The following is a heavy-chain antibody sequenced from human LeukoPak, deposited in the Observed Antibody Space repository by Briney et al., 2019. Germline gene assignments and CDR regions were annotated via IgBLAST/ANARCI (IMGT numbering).Heavy chain of an antibody. CDR2: ISGSADST. D-gene: IGHD6-13*01. Sequence: PGGSLRLSCAASGFTFSTYAMSWVRQAPGKGLEWVSGISGSADSTYYADSVKGRFTISRDNSKNMLYLQMNSLRVEDTAVYYCAKKSSSWYEHADYWGQGTLVTVSS. J-gene: IGHJ4*02. V-gene: IGHV3-23*01. CDR3: AKKSSSWYEHADY. CDR1: GFTFSTYA.